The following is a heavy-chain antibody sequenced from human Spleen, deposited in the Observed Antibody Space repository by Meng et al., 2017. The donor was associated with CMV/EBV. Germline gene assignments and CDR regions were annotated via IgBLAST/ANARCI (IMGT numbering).Heavy chain of an antibody. CDR1: GYTFTGYY. J-gene: IGHJ6*02. CDR3: ARVMVLGAQRYGMDV. Sequence: ASVKVSCKASGYTFTGYYMHWVRQAPGQGLEWMGWINPNSGGTNYAQKFQGRVTMTRDTSISTAYMELSRLRSDDTAVYYCARVMVLGAQRYGMDVWGQGTTVTVSS. V-gene: IGHV1-2*02. CDR2: INPNSGGT. D-gene: IGHD3-10*01.